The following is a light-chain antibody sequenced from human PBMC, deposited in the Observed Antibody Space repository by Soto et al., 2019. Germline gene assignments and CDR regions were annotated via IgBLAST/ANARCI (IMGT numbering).Light chain of an antibody. J-gene: IGKJ5*01. CDR1: QGISNH. V-gene: IGKV1-9*01. CDR2: AAS. CDR3: QQGNSFPIT. Sequence: IQLTQSPSSLSASVVDRVTVSFRASQGISNHLGWYQQKPGKAPELLIYAASTLQTGVPSRFSGGGSGTDFTLTISSLQPEDFATYFCQQGNSFPITFGQGTRLEI.